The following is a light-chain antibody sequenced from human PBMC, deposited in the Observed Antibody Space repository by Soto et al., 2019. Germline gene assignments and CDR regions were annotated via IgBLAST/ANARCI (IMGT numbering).Light chain of an antibody. CDR2: GAS. V-gene: IGKV3-20*01. Sequence: EIVLTQSSGTLSLSSGQRANLSCRASQSVSSSYLAWYQQKPGQAPRLLIYGASSRATGIPDRISGSGSGTDFTLTISRLEPEDFAVYYCQHYGSSPWTFGQGTKVDIK. J-gene: IGKJ1*01. CDR3: QHYGSSPWT. CDR1: QSVSSSY.